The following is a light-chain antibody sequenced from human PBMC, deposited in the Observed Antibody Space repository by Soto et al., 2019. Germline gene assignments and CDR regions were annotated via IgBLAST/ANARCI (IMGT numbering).Light chain of an antibody. CDR1: SSDVGSYNY. V-gene: IGLV2-14*01. CDR3: RSYTSISTRV. CDR2: EVS. Sequence: QSVLTQPASVSGSPGQSITISCTGTSSDVGSYNYVSWYQQHPGKAPKLMIYEVSNRPSGVSNRFSGSKSGNTASLTISGLQAEDEANYYRRSYTSISTRVFVGGTQLTVL. J-gene: IGLJ3*02.